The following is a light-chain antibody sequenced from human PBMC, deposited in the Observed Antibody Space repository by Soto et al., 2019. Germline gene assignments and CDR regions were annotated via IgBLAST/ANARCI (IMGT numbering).Light chain of an antibody. Sequence: QSVLTQPPSASGTPGQRVTISCSGSSSNIGSNTVNSYQQVPGTDPTLLIYTNDHRPSGGAVRFSGSKYGSSASLVISGLQSDDEADYYCAAWDDSLNDVVFGGGTKLTVL. CDR2: TND. V-gene: IGLV1-44*01. CDR1: SSNIGSNT. J-gene: IGLJ2*01. CDR3: AAWDDSLNDVV.